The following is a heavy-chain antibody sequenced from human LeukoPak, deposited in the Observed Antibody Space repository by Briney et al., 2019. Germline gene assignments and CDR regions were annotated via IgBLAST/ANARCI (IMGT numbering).Heavy chain of an antibody. J-gene: IGHJ4*02. V-gene: IGHV3-21*01. CDR2: ISMSSSHI. CDR3: ARASRSGYDY. Sequence: GGSLRLSCAASGFTFSSYSMNWVRQVPGKGLEWVSSISMSSSHIYYADSVKGRFTISRDNSKNSLTLQMNGLRDEDTAVYYCARASRSGYDYWGQGTLVTVSS. CDR1: GFTFSSYS. D-gene: IGHD3-22*01.